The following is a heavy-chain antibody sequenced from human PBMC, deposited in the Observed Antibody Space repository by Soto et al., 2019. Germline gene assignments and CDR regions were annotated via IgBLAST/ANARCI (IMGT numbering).Heavy chain of an antibody. D-gene: IGHD6-13*01. Sequence: HITLKESGPTLVEPTQTLTLTCAFSGFSLSTSGVGVGWIRQPPGKALEWLAFIYWDDDKRYRPSLKTRLTIIKDTSINQVVLIMTNIDPLDTATYYCAYRQEYRGSWDSGWFDPWGQGTLVTVSS. CDR3: AYRQEYRGSWDSGWFDP. CDR2: IYWDDDK. J-gene: IGHJ5*02. CDR1: GFSLSTSGVG. V-gene: IGHV2-5*02.